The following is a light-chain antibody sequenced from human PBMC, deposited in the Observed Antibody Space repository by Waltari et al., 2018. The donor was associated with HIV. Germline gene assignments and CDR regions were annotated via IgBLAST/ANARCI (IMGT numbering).Light chain of an antibody. J-gene: IGLJ2*01. CDR3: QAWASNSHVI. V-gene: IGLV3-1*01. Sequence: SYELTQPPSVSVSPGQTFSITCSADELGRRYVCWYQQKSGQSPVLLIYQDLKRPSGISERFSGSNAGNAATLTIRGTKAMDEADYYCQAWASNSHVIFGGGTRVTVL. CDR2: QDL. CDR1: ELGRRY.